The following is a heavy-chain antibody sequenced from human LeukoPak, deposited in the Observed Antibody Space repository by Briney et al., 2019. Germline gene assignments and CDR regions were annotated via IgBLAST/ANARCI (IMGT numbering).Heavy chain of an antibody. Sequence: KPGGSLRLSCAASGFTFSSYTMNWVRQAPGKGLEWASSITSSSTYIYYADSVTGRFTISRDNAKNSLYLQMNSLRAEETAVYYCAREGHYDYVWGSYSWFDPWGEGALVTVSS. D-gene: IGHD3-16*01. CDR3: AREGHYDYVWGSYSWFDP. J-gene: IGHJ5*02. CDR1: GFTFSSYT. CDR2: ITSSSTYI. V-gene: IGHV3-21*01.